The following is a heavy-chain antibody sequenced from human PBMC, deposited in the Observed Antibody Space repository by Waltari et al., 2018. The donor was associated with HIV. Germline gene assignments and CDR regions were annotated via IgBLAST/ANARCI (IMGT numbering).Heavy chain of an antibody. J-gene: IGHJ4*02. Sequence: QVQLVESGGGVVQPGRSLRLSCAASGFTFSSYAMHWVRQAPGKGREWVAVISYDGSNKYYADSVKGRFTISRDNSKNTLYLQMNSLRAEDTAVYYCASGGFFDYWGQGTLVTVSS. CDR1: GFTFSSYA. V-gene: IGHV3-30*04. CDR2: ISYDGSNK. CDR3: ASGGFFDY.